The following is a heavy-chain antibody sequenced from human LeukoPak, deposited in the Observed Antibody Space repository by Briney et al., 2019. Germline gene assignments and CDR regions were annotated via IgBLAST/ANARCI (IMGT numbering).Heavy chain of an antibody. V-gene: IGHV3-23*01. CDR2: IGGSGGAI. CDR3: AKWTSRVQAFDI. CDR1: GFTVSSNY. Sequence: PGGSLRLSCAASGFTVSSNYMSWVRQAPGKGLEWVACIGGSGGAIYYRDSVKGRFTISRDNSKSTLYLQMNSLRADDTAVYFCAKWTSRVQAFDIWGQGTMVTVSS. J-gene: IGHJ3*02. D-gene: IGHD3-10*01.